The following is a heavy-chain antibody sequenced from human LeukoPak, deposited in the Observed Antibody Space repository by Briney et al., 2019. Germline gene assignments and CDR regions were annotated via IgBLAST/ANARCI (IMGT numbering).Heavy chain of an antibody. J-gene: IGHJ3*02. CDR1: GGSFSGYY. Sequence: SETLSLTCAVYGGSFSGYYWSWIRQPPGKGLEWIGEINHSGSTNYNPSLKGRVTISVDTSKNQFSLKLSSVTAADAAVYYCARTDYYDSSGYYYMPLDAFDIWGQGAMVTVSS. D-gene: IGHD3-22*01. V-gene: IGHV4-34*01. CDR3: ARTDYYDSSGYYYMPLDAFDI. CDR2: INHSGST.